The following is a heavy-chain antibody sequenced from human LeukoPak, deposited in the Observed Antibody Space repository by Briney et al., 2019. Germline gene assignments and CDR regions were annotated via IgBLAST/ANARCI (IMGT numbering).Heavy chain of an antibody. CDR3: ARSPHILTGENFDY. Sequence: ASVKVSCKASGYSFTSHYMHWVRQAPGQGLEWMGWINPNSGGTNYAQKFQGRVTMTRDTSITTAYMEMSRLRSDDTALYYCARSPHILTGENFDYWGQGTLVTVSS. J-gene: IGHJ4*02. CDR2: INPNSGGT. V-gene: IGHV1-2*02. CDR1: GYSFTSHY. D-gene: IGHD3-9*01.